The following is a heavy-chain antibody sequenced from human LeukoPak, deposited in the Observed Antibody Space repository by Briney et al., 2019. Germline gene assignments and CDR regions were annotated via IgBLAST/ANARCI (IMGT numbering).Heavy chain of an antibody. J-gene: IGHJ4*02. Sequence: GGSLRLSCAASGFTFSDYYMSWTRQAPGKGLEWVSYITNIDSTIYYADSVQGRFTISRDNTKNSLYLQMNSLRAEDTAVYYCARRAAGTHFDYWGLGTLVTVSS. D-gene: IGHD1-1*01. V-gene: IGHV3-11*04. CDR1: GFTFSDYY. CDR2: ITNIDSTI. CDR3: ARRAAGTHFDY.